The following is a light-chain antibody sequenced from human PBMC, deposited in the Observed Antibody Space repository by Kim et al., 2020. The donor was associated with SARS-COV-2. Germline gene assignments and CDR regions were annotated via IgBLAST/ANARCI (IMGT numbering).Light chain of an antibody. V-gene: IGLV1-51*01. CDR3: GTWDNSLSSWV. J-gene: IGLJ1*01. Sequence: QSVLTQPPSVSAAPGQKVTISCSGTTSNIGRNYVSWYQHLPGTAPKLLIYDNDNRPSGIPDRFSGSKSGTSATLGITGLQTGDEADFYRGTWDNSLSSWVLGTGTKVTVL. CDR2: DND. CDR1: TSNIGRNY.